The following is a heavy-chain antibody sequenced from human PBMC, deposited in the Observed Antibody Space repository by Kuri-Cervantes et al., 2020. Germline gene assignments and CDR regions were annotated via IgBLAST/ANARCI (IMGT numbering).Heavy chain of an antibody. Sequence: GGSLRLSCAASGFTFSSYDMHWVRQATGKGLEWVSAIGTAGDTYYPGSVKGRFTISRDNAKNSLYLQMNSLRAEDTAVYYCARVTQPAAVDYWGQGTLVTVSS. J-gene: IGHJ4*02. CDR1: GFTFSSYD. D-gene: IGHD2-2*01. V-gene: IGHV3-13*01. CDR3: ARVTQPAAVDY. CDR2: IGTAGDT.